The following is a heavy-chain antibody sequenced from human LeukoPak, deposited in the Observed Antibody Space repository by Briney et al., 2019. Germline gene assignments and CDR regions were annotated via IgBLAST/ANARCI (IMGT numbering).Heavy chain of an antibody. Sequence: SETPSLTCTVSGGSISSYYWSWIRPRPGKGLEWSGRIYTSGSTNYNAPLKSRVSMSVDTSKNQFSLKLSSVTAADTAVFYCARENSGSYREFDYWGQGTLVTVSS. CDR3: ARENSGSYREFDY. CDR2: IYTSGST. CDR1: GGSISSYY. J-gene: IGHJ4*02. V-gene: IGHV4-4*07. D-gene: IGHD1-26*01.